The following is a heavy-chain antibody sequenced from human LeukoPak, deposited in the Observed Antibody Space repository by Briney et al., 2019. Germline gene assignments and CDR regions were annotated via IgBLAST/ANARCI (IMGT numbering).Heavy chain of an antibody. CDR2: INPNSGGT. D-gene: IGHD2-15*01. CDR3: ASPAATHYYGMDV. V-gene: IGHV1-2*06. Sequence: ASVKVSCKASGYTFTGYYMHWVRQAPGQGLEWMGRINPNSGGTNYAQKFQGRVTMTRDTSISTDYMELSRLRSDDTAVYYCASPAATHYYGMDVWGQGTTVTVSS. J-gene: IGHJ6*02. CDR1: GYTFTGYY.